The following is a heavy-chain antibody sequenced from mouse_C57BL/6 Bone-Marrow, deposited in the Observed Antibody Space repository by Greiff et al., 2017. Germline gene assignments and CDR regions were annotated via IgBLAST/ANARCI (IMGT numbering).Heavy chain of an antibody. D-gene: IGHD4-1*01. CDR1: GYAFSSYW. Sequence: QVQLQQSGAELVKPGASVKISCKASGYAFSSYWMNWVKQRPGKGLEWIGQIYPGDGDTNYNGKFKGKATLTADKSSGTAYMQLSSLTSEDSAVYFSARRTNWDTVFDYGGQGTTLTVSA. J-gene: IGHJ2*01. CDR3: ARRTNWDTVFDY. CDR2: IYPGDGDT. V-gene: IGHV1-80*01.